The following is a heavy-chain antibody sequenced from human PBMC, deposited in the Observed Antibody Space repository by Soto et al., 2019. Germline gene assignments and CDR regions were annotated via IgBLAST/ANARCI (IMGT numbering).Heavy chain of an antibody. D-gene: IGHD3-9*01. V-gene: IGHV1-2*02. Sequence: ASVKVSCKASGYTFTGYHLHWVRQAPGQGLEWMGSFKPFNGVTNLAQNFQGRVTLTRDTSNNTAYMELSRLRSDDTAVYFCARAVSPYYDNPAGTWFDLWGQGTLVTVSS. J-gene: IGHJ5*02. CDR3: ARAVSPYYDNPAGTWFDL. CDR2: FKPFNGVT. CDR1: GYTFTGYH.